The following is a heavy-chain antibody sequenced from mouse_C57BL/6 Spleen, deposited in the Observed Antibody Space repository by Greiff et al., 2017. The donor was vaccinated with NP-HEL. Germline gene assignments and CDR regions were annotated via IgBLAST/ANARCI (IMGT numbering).Heavy chain of an antibody. D-gene: IGHD2-12*01. CDR3: ARRDYSPWFAY. V-gene: IGHV5-17*01. Sequence: EVHLVESGGGLVKPGGSLKLSCAASGFTFSDYGMHWVRQAPEKGLEWVAYISSGSSTIYYADTVKGRFTISSDNAKNTLFLQMTSLRSEDTAMYYCARRDYSPWFAYWGQGTLVTVSA. CDR1: GFTFSDYG. CDR2: ISSGSSTI. J-gene: IGHJ3*01.